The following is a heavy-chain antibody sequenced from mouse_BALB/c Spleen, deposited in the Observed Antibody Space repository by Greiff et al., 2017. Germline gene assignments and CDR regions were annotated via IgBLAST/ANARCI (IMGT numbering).Heavy chain of an antibody. Sequence: EVKVVESGGGLVQPGGSRKLSCAASGFTFSSFGMHWVRQAPEKGLEWVAYISSGSSTIYYADTVKGRFTISRDNPKNTLFLQMTSLRSEDTAMYYCARSGGNYGYYAMDYWGQGTSVTVSS. CDR3: ARSGGNYGYYAMDY. D-gene: IGHD2-1*01. V-gene: IGHV5-17*02. CDR2: ISSGSSTI. CDR1: GFTFSSFG. J-gene: IGHJ4*01.